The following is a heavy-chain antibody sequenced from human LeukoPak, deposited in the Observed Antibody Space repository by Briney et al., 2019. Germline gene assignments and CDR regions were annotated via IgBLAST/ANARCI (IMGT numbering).Heavy chain of an antibody. CDR1: GGTFSSYA. D-gene: IGHD2-8*01. J-gene: IGHJ5*02. Sequence: ASVKVSCKASGGTFSSYAISWVRQAPGQGLEWMGRIIPILGIANYAQKFQGRVTITADKSTSTAYMELSSLRSDDTAVYYCAREYGTYCTNGVCYTGWFDPWGQGTLVTVSS. CDR3: AREYGTYCTNGVCYTGWFDP. V-gene: IGHV1-69*04. CDR2: IIPILGIA.